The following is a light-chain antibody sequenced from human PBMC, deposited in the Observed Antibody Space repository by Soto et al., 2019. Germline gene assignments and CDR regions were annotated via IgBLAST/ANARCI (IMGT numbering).Light chain of an antibody. CDR1: SSNIGNNY. J-gene: IGLJ1*01. CDR3: AAWDDSLSGSYV. V-gene: IGLV1-47*01. Sequence: LTQPPSASGTPGQRVTVSCSGSSSNIGNNYVFWYQHLPGTAPKLLIYRNDQRPSGVSDRFSGSKSGTSASLAISGLRSEDEADYYCAAWDDSLSGSYVFGTGTKVTVL. CDR2: RND.